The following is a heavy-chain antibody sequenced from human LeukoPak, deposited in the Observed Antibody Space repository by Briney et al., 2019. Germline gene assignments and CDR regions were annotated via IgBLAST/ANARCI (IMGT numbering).Heavy chain of an antibody. Sequence: SETLSLTCTVSGGSISSYYWSWIRQPAGKGLEWIGRIYTSGSTNYNPSLKSRVTMSVDTSKNQFSLKLSSVTAADTAVYYCARDGSGWSNNWFDPWGQGTLVTVSS. CDR2: IYTSGST. D-gene: IGHD6-19*01. CDR3: ARDGSGWSNNWFDP. V-gene: IGHV4-4*07. CDR1: GGSISSYY. J-gene: IGHJ5*02.